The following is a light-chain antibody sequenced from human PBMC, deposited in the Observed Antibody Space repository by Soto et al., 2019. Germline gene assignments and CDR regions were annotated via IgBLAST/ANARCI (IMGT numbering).Light chain of an antibody. V-gene: IGKV1-5*01. Sequence: IQLTQSPTTLPASVGDRVTLTCRASESISNWLAWYQQRPGTAPKLLIYHASILETAVPSRFSGNGSGTEFTLTISSLQPGDFATYYCQQSYSTPHTFGQGTKLEIK. CDR2: HAS. CDR3: QQSYSTPHT. J-gene: IGKJ2*01. CDR1: ESISNW.